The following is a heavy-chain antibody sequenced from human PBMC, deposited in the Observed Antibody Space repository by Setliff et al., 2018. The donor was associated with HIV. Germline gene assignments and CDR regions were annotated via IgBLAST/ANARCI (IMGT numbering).Heavy chain of an antibody. V-gene: IGHV3-23*01. J-gene: IGHJ4*02. D-gene: IGHD3-10*01. CDR1: GFTFDDYA. CDR2: ISGSGTTT. Sequence: GESLRLSCAASGFTFDDYAVTWVRQAPGKGLDYVSAISGSGTTTYYADPVRGRFTISRDNSTNTVYLQMHSLRAEDTALYYCAKVMTLWFGASDSWGQGTRVTVSS. CDR3: AKVMTLWFGASDS.